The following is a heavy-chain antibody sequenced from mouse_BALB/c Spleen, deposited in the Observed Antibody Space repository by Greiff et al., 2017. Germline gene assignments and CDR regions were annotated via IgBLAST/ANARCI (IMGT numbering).Heavy chain of an antibody. CDR3: ARRDGNSAWFAY. D-gene: IGHD2-1*01. CDR1: GYTFTSYW. V-gene: IGHV1-7*01. J-gene: IGHJ3*01. CDR2: INPSTGYT. Sequence: VQLQQSGAELAKPGASVKMSCKASGYTFTSYWMHWVKQRPGQGLEWIGYINPSTGYTEYNQKFKDKATLTADKSSSTAYMQLSSLTSEDSAVYYCARRDGNSAWFAYWGQGTLVTVSA.